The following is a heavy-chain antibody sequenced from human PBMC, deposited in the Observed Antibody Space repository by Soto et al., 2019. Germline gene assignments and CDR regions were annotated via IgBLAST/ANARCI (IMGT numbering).Heavy chain of an antibody. CDR2: INAGNGNT. J-gene: IGHJ6*02. D-gene: IGHD2-2*01. V-gene: IGHV1-3*01. Sequence: QVQLVQSGAEVKKPGASVKVSCKASGYTFTSYAMHWVRQAPGQRLEWMGWINAGNGNTKYSQKFQGRVTITRDTSASTAYMELSSMRSEDTAVYYCARDFSDAKVYHASYYYGMDVWGQGTTVTVSS. CDR3: ARDFSDAKVYHASYYYGMDV. CDR1: GYTFTSYA.